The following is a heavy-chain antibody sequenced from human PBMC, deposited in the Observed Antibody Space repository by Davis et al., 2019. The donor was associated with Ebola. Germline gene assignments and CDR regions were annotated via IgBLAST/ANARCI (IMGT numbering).Heavy chain of an antibody. CDR3: ARLLQGDDY. Sequence: MPSETLSLTCTVSGGSISSYYWSWIRQPPGKGLEWIGYVYYNGGTNYNPSLKSRVTISIDTSKNQFSLKLSSVIAADTAVYYCARLLQGDDYWGQGTLVTVSS. CDR2: VYYNGGT. J-gene: IGHJ4*02. V-gene: IGHV4-59*01. CDR1: GGSISSYY. D-gene: IGHD3-16*01.